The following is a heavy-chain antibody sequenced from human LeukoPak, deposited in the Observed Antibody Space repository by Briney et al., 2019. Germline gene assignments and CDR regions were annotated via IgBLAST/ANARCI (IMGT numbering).Heavy chain of an antibody. CDR3: ARVVGWSGIEDF. J-gene: IGHJ4*02. D-gene: IGHD6-19*01. CDR2: INSEGTGT. V-gene: IGHV3-74*01. CDR1: GFTLSSSW. Sequence: GGSLRLFCTASGFTLSSSWTYWVRQAPGKGLVYVSRINSEGTGTDYADSVKGRFTISRGTAKNTVYQQMNSLRAEDTAVYYCARVVGWSGIEDFWGQGTLVTVSS.